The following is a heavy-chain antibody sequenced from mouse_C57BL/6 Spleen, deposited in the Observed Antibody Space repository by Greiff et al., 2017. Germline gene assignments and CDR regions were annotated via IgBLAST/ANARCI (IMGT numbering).Heavy chain of an antibody. Sequence: VQLQQSGAELVKPGASVKISCKASGYAFSSYWMNWVKQRPGKGLEWIGQIYPGDGDTNYNGKFKGKATLTADKSSSTAYMQLSSLTSEDSAVYFCARSLYDGYYGFYFDYWGQGTTLTVSS. CDR3: ARSLYDGYYGFYFDY. CDR2: IYPGDGDT. D-gene: IGHD2-3*01. V-gene: IGHV1-80*01. CDR1: GYAFSSYW. J-gene: IGHJ2*01.